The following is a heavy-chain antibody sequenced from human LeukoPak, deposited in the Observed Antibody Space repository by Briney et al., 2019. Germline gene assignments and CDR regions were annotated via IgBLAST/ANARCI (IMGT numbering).Heavy chain of an antibody. CDR1: GFTFTGYY. D-gene: IGHD3-10*01. Sequence: GDSVKVSCKASGFTFTGYYMHWVRQAPGQGLEWMGWINPNSGGTNYAQKFQGRVTMTRDTSISTAYMELSRLRSDDTAVYYCARDVTMVRGPWEWGQGTLVTVSS. J-gene: IGHJ4*02. V-gene: IGHV1-2*02. CDR3: ARDVTMVRGPWE. CDR2: INPNSGGT.